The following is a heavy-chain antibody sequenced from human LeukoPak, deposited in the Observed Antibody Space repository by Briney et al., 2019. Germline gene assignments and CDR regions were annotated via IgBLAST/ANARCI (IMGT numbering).Heavy chain of an antibody. CDR2: ISGSGGST. D-gene: IGHD3-22*01. CDR3: AKRTSSGDDY. Sequence: PGGSLRLSCAASGFTFSAYGMHWVRQAPGKGLEWVSAISGSGGSTYYADSVKGRFTISRDNSKNTLYLQMSSLRAEDTAVYYCAKRTSSGDDYWGQGTLVTVSS. V-gene: IGHV3-23*01. J-gene: IGHJ4*02. CDR1: GFTFSAYG.